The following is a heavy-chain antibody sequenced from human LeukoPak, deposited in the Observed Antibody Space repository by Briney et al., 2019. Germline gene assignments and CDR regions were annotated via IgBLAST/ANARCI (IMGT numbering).Heavy chain of an antibody. V-gene: IGHV3-23*01. CDR1: GFTFSSYA. D-gene: IGHD1-7*01. CDR3: AKPRIQLELRLLFDY. Sequence: GGSLRLSCAASGFTFSSYAMSWVRQAPGKGLEWVSAISGGGSSIHYADSVKGRFTISRDNSKNTLYLQMNSLRAENTAVYYCAKPRIQLELRLLFDYWGQGTLVTVSS. CDR2: ISGGGSSI. J-gene: IGHJ4*02.